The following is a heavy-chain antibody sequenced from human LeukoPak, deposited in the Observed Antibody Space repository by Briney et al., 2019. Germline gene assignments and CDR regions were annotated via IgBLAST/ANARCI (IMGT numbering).Heavy chain of an antibody. Sequence: GGSLRLSCAASGFTFSSYWMSWVRQAPGKGLEWVANIKQDGSEKYYVDSVKGRFTISRDNAKNSLYLQMNSLRAEDTAVYYCARDLFIQLGYVDYWGQGTLATVSS. CDR2: IKQDGSEK. J-gene: IGHJ4*02. V-gene: IGHV3-7*01. CDR3: ARDLFIQLGYVDY. D-gene: IGHD5-18*01. CDR1: GFTFSSYW.